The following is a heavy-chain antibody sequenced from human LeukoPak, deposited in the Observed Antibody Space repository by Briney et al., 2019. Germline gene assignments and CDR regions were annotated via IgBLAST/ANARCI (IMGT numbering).Heavy chain of an antibody. CDR2: ISPKSGDT. D-gene: IGHD3-10*01. Sequence: ASVKVSCKASGYTFTDYYLHWVRQAPGQGLEWLGWISPKSGDTNFAQKFQGRVTMTRDTAINTAYLELIRPRSDDTAVYYCARELSASYSDALDIWGLGTMVTVS. CDR1: GYTFTDYY. CDR3: ARELSASYSDALDI. V-gene: IGHV1-2*02. J-gene: IGHJ3*02.